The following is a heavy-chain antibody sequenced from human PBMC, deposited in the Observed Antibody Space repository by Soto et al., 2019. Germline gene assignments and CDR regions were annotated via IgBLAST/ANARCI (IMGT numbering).Heavy chain of an antibody. CDR3: ARSPSLTYYYDSSGYLAAFDI. Sequence: GESLKISCKGSGYSFTSYWISWVRQMPGKGLEWMGRIDPSDSYTNYSPSFQGHVTISADKSISTAYLQWGSLKASDTAMYYRARSPSLTYYYDSSGYLAAFDIWGQRTMVTVS. J-gene: IGHJ3*02. D-gene: IGHD3-22*01. CDR1: GYSFTSYW. CDR2: IDPSDSYT. V-gene: IGHV5-10-1*01.